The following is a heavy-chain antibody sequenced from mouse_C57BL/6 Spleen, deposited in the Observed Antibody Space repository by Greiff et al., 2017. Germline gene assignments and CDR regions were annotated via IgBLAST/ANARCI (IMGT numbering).Heavy chain of an antibody. CDR3: ARIYYGSSNWYCDV. D-gene: IGHD1-1*01. Sequence: QVQLQQPGTELVKPGASVKLSCKASGYTFTSYWMHWVKQRPGQGLEWIGNINPSNGGTNYNEKFKSKDTLTVDKSSSTAYMQLSVLTSENSAVYYCARIYYGSSNWYCDVWGTGTTVTVSS. J-gene: IGHJ1*03. CDR1: GYTFTSYW. CDR2: INPSNGGT. V-gene: IGHV1-53*01.